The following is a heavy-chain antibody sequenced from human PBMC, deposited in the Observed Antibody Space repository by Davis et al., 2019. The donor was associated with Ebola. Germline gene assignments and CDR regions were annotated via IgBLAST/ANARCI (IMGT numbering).Heavy chain of an antibody. Sequence: SLKISCAASGFTFDDYAMHWVRQAPGKGLEWVSGISWNSGSIGYADSVKGRFTISRDNAKNSLYLQMNSLRAEDTALYYCAKDIGYNIAAASSPKNYYYYGMDVWGKGTTVTVSS. D-gene: IGHD6-13*01. CDR3: AKDIGYNIAAASSPKNYYYYGMDV. J-gene: IGHJ6*04. CDR2: ISWNSGSI. V-gene: IGHV3-9*01. CDR1: GFTFDDYA.